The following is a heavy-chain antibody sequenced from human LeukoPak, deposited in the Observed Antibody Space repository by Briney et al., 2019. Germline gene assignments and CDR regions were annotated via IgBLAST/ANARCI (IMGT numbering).Heavy chain of an antibody. CDR1: GFTFSSYA. CDR3: ATIGDRRTGELYRIDY. J-gene: IGHJ4*02. V-gene: IGHV3-30-3*01. Sequence: GGSLRLSCAASGFTFSSYAMHWVRQPPGKGLEWVAVVSYDGSNKYYADSVKGRFTISRDNSKNTPYQQMNSLRAEHAAVYYCATIGDRRTGELYRIDYWGQGTLVSVSS. CDR2: VSYDGSNK. D-gene: IGHD7-27*01.